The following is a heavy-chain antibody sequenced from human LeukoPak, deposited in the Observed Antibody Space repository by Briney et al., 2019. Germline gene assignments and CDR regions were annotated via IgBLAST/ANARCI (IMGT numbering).Heavy chain of an antibody. V-gene: IGHV4-30-2*01. CDR1: GGSISSGGYS. J-gene: IGHJ4*02. CDR3: ASRDTATGLD. CDR2: IYHSGST. Sequence: SETLPLTCAVSGGSISSGGYSWSWIRQPPGKGLEWIGYIYHSGSTYYNPSLKSRVTISVDTSKNQFSLKLSSVTAADTAVYYCASRDTATGLDWGQGTLVTVSS. D-gene: IGHD5-18*01.